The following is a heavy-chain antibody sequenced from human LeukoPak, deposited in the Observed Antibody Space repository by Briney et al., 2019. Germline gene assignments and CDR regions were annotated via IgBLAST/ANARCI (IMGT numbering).Heavy chain of an antibody. D-gene: IGHD4-17*01. V-gene: IGHV3-23*01. CDR3: TIGDFGYFQH. J-gene: IGHJ1*01. Sequence: GGSLRLSCAGSGSTFSNWGMTWVRQAPGKGLEWVSTISGSGADTYYADSVKGRFTISRDNSKNTLYLQMSSLRAEDTAIYYCTIGDFGYFQHWGQGTLVTVSS. CDR2: ISGSGADT. CDR1: GSTFSNWG.